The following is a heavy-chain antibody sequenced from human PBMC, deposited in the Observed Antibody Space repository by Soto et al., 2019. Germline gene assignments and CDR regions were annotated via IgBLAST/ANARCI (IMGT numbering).Heavy chain of an antibody. J-gene: IGHJ4*02. Sequence: SETLALTCAVSGGSISSGGYSGSWIRQPPGEGLEWIGYIYHSGSTYYNPSLKSRVTISVDRSKNQFSLKLSSVTAADTAVYYCARGVYYYGSGSYYKYFDYWGQGTLVTSPQ. CDR1: GGSISSGGYS. CDR3: ARGVYYYGSGSYYKYFDY. CDR2: IYHSGST. V-gene: IGHV4-30-2*01. D-gene: IGHD3-10*01.